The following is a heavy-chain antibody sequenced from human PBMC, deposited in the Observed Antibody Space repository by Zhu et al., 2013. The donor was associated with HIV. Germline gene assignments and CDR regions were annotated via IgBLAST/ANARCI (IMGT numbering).Heavy chain of an antibody. D-gene: IGHD6-13*01. J-gene: IGHJ4*02. CDR2: INPNNGGP. V-gene: IGHV1-2*02. CDR1: GYTFTGYY. CDR3: ARGPTYSSSWTDH. Sequence: QAQLVQSGADVKKPGASVKVSCKASGYTFTGYYVHWVRRAPGQGLEWMGWINPNNGGPYLAQAFQGRVTLTRDTSISTVYMELSNLSSDDTAVYYCARGPTYSSSWTDHWGQGTLVTVSS.